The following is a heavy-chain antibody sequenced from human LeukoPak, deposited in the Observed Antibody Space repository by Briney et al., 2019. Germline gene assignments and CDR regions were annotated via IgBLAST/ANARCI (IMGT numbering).Heavy chain of an antibody. CDR2: MNPNSGNT. J-gene: IGHJ5*02. V-gene: IGHV1-8*01. Sequence: EASVKVSCKASGYTFTSYDINWVRQATGQGLEWMGSMNPNSGNTGYAQKFQGRVTMTRNTSISTAYMELSSLRSEDTAVYYCARAIGYCSGGSCHGGYWFDPWGQGTLVTVSS. CDR1: GYTFTSYD. CDR3: ARAIGYCSGGSCHGGYWFDP. D-gene: IGHD2-15*01.